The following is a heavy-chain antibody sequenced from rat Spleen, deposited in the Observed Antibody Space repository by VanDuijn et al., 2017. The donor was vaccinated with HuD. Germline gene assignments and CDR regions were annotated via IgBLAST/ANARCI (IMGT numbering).Heavy chain of an antibody. J-gene: IGHJ2*01. CDR3: ARECSYYYSAPSYFDY. CDR2: INSAGST. CDR1: GYSITSSYR. D-gene: IGHD1-1*01. Sequence: EVQLQESGPGLVKPSQSLSLTCSVTGYSITSSYRWNWIRKFPGNKLEWMGYINSAGSTNYNPSLKSRISITRDTSKNQFFLQVNSVTTEDTATYYCARECSYYYSAPSYFDYWGQGVMVTVSS. V-gene: IGHV3-3*01.